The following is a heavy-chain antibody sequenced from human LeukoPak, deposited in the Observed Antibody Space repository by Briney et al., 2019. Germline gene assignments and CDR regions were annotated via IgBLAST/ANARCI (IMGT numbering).Heavy chain of an antibody. V-gene: IGHV3-30*03. J-gene: IGHJ4*02. CDR2: ISYDGSNK. D-gene: IGHD1-26*01. CDR3: ASGSYYNCDY. Sequence: GGSLRLSCAASGFTFSSYGMHWVRQAPGKGLEWVAVISYDGSNKYYAGSVKGRFTISRDNSKNTLYLQMNSLRAEDTAVYYCASGSYYNCDYWGQGTLVTVSS. CDR1: GFTFSSYG.